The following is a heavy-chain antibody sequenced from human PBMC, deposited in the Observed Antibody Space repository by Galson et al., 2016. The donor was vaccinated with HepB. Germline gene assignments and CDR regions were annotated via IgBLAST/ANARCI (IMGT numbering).Heavy chain of an antibody. J-gene: IGHJ5*01. D-gene: IGHD3-3*01. CDR2: INPDETVT. Sequence: SLRLSCAASGFTFSSYWMHWVRQAPGKGLEWVSRINPDETVTNYADFVRGRFSISRDNAKNTLHLQMSNLRDEDTAVYYCARDQLGYYNFWSGDFRETWFDSWGQGILVTVSS. V-gene: IGHV3-74*01. CDR1: GFTFSSYW. CDR3: ARDQLGYYNFWSGDFRETWFDS.